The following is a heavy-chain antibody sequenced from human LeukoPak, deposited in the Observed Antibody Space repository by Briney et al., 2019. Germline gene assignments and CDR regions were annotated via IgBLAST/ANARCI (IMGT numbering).Heavy chain of an antibody. V-gene: IGHV3-33*01. CDR1: GFTFSSYG. D-gene: IGHD5-18*01. CDR3: VRESYGYPLNFDY. J-gene: IGHJ4*02. Sequence: GGSLRLSCAASGFTFSSYGMHWVRQAPGKGLEWVAVIWYDGSNKYYADSVKGRFTISRDNSKNTLYPQMNSLRAEDTAVYYCVRESYGYPLNFDYWGQGTLVTVSS. CDR2: IWYDGSNK.